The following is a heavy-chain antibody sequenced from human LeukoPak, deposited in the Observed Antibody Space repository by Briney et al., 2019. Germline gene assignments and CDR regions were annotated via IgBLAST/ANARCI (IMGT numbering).Heavy chain of an antibody. CDR1: GGTFSSYA. CDR2: IIPIFGTA. CDR3: ARDSLAHYYDSSGYTTFDY. J-gene: IGHJ4*02. V-gene: IGHV1-69*06. D-gene: IGHD3-22*01. Sequence: SVKVSCKASGGTFSSYAISWVRQAPGQGLEWMGGIIPIFGTANYAQKFQGRVTITADKSTSTAYMELSSLRSEDTAVYYCARDSLAHYYDSSGYTTFDYWGQGTLVTVSS.